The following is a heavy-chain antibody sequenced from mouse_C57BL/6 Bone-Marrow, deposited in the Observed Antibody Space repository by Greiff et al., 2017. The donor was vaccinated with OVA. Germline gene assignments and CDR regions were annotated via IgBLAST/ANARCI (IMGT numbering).Heavy chain of an antibody. CDR3: ARSTTVVEGWFAY. CDR1: GYTFTSYW. V-gene: IGHV1-55*01. D-gene: IGHD1-1*01. CDR2: IYPGSGST. J-gene: IGHJ3*01. Sequence: SGAELVKPGASVKMSCKASGYTFTSYWITWVKQRPGQGLEWIGDIYPGSGSTNYNEKFKSKATLTVDTSSSTAYMQLSSLTSEDSAVYYCARSTTVVEGWFAYWGQGTLVTVSA.